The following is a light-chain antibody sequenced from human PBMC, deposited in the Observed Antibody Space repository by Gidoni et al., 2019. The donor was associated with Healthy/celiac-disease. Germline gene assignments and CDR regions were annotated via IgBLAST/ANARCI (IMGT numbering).Light chain of an antibody. CDR3: QQRSNWPPA. Sequence: EIVLTQSPATLSLSPGERATLSCRASQSVSSDLAWYQQKPGQAPRLLIYDASNRATGIPARFSGSGSGTDVTLTISSLEPEDFAVYYCQQRSNWPPAFXPXTKVXIK. CDR1: QSVSSD. J-gene: IGKJ3*01. V-gene: IGKV3-11*01. CDR2: DAS.